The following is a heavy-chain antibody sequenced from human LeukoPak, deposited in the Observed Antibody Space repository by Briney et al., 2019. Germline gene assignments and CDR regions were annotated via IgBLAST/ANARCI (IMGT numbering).Heavy chain of an antibody. D-gene: IGHD2-15*01. CDR2: INTNTGNP. Sequence: ASVKVSCKASGYTFTSYAMNWVRQAPGQGLEWMGWINTNTGNPTYAQGFTGRFVFSLDTSVSTAYLQISSLKAEDTAVYYCARRYCSGGSCAYNWFDPWGQGTLVTVSS. CDR3: ARRYCSGGSCAYNWFDP. CDR1: GYTFTSYA. J-gene: IGHJ5*02. V-gene: IGHV7-4-1*02.